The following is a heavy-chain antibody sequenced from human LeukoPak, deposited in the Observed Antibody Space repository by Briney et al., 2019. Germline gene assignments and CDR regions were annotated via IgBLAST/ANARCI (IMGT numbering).Heavy chain of an antibody. CDR3: ARHYDSSGYWYYFDY. CDR1: GGSIRGYY. D-gene: IGHD3-22*01. CDR2: IYYSGST. J-gene: IGHJ4*02. Sequence: SETLSPTCTVSGGSIRGYYWSWIRQPPGKGLEWIGYIYYSGSTNYNPSLKSRVTISVDTSKNQFSLKLNSVTAADTAVYYCARHYDSSGYWYYFDYWGQGTLVTVSS. V-gene: IGHV4-59*08.